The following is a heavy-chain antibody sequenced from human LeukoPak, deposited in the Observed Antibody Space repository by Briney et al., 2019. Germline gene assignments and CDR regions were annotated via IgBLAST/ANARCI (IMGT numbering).Heavy chain of an antibody. D-gene: IGHD6-13*01. Sequence: SETLSLTCAVYGGSFSGYYWSWIRQPPGKGLEWIGEINHSGSTNYNPSLKSRVTISVDTSKNQFSLKLSSVTAADTAVYYCARDGSSSWFSSGDAFDIWGQGTMVTVSS. J-gene: IGHJ3*02. CDR2: INHSGST. CDR3: ARDGSSSWFSSGDAFDI. CDR1: GGSFSGYY. V-gene: IGHV4-34*01.